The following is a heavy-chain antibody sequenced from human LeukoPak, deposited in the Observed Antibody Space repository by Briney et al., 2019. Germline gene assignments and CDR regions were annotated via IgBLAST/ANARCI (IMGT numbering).Heavy chain of an antibody. J-gene: IGHJ4*02. CDR3: AREGDYYDSSGYLED. Sequence: PGGSLRLSCAASGFTVSSNYMSRVRQAPGKGLEWVSVIYSGGSTYYADSVKGRFTISRDNSKNTLYLQMNSLRAEDTAVYYCAREGDYYDSSGYLEDWGQGTLVTVSS. D-gene: IGHD3-22*01. CDR2: IYSGGST. CDR1: GFTVSSNY. V-gene: IGHV3-53*01.